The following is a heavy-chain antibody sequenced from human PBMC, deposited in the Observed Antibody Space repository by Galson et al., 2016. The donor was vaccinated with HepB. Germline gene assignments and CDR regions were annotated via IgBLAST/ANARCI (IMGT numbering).Heavy chain of an antibody. CDR3: AKIKSGIDV. Sequence: SLRLSCAASGFTVKSNYMTWVREAPGKGLDWVSVLYPGGSTYYPDSVKGRFIISRDISQNTLYLQMNSLRAEDTAIYYCAKIKSGIDVWGQGTTVTVSS. CDR2: LYPGGST. V-gene: IGHV3-53*01. J-gene: IGHJ6*02. CDR1: GFTVKSNY.